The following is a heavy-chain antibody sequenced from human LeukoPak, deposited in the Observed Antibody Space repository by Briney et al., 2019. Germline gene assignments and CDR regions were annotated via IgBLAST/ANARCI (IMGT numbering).Heavy chain of an antibody. CDR1: GFTFSDYY. CDR3: ARHLRGAYYYGSGRADYGMDV. D-gene: IGHD3-10*01. J-gene: IGHJ6*04. V-gene: IGHV3-11*06. Sequence: KPGGSLRFSCAASGFTFSDYYMSRIRQAPGKGLEWVSYISSSSSYTNYVDSVKGRFTISRDNAKNSLYLQMNSLRAEDTAVYYCARHLRGAYYYGSGRADYGMDVWGKGTTVTVSS. CDR2: ISSSSSYT.